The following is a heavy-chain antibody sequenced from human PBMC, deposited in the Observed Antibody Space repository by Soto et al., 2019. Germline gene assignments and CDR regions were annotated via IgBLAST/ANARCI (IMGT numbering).Heavy chain of an antibody. V-gene: IGHV1-2*02. CDR2: INPNTGGS. CDR3: ARDLIVDGPDNYGMDV. J-gene: IGHJ6*02. Sequence: ALLKGSCKTSGYTYSGHDIHWVRHEHGQGLEWMGWINPNTGGSNYAEKFKGRILMTRDTSIFTTHMRLNRLTSDDTAVYYCARDLIVDGPDNYGMDVWGQGTTVTGSS. CDR1: GYTYSGHD. D-gene: IGHD1-26*01.